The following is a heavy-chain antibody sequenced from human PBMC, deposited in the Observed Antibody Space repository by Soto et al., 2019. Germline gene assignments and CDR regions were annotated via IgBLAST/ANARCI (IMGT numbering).Heavy chain of an antibody. CDR3: ARGRAVAGTLFDY. CDR2: IIPIFGTA. V-gene: IGHV1-69*06. Sequence: SVKVSCKASGVTFSSYAISWVRQAPGQGFEWMGGIIPIFGTANYAQKFQGRVTITADKSTSTAYMELSSLRSEDTAVYYCARGRAVAGTLFDYWGQGTLVTVS. D-gene: IGHD6-19*01. J-gene: IGHJ4*02. CDR1: GVTFSSYA.